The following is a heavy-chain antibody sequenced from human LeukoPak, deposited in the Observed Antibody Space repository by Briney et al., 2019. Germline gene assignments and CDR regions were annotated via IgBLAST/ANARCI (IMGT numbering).Heavy chain of an antibody. V-gene: IGHV3-53*01. CDR1: GLTVSIYS. CDR3: ARRGGQYSHPYGY. CDR2: IYSSGNT. Sequence: PGGSLTLSCTVSGLTVSIYSMSWVRQAPGKGLEWVAVIYSSGNTHYSDSVKGRFTISRDNSKNQLSLQMNSLSAEDTAVYYCARRGGQYSHPYGYWGQGTLVPVSS. D-gene: IGHD2/OR15-2a*01. J-gene: IGHJ4*02.